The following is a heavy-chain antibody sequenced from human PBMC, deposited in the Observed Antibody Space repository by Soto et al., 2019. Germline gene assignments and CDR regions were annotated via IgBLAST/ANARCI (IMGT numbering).Heavy chain of an antibody. J-gene: IGHJ6*02. CDR2: ISSSGSII. CDR1: GFTFSDYY. D-gene: IGHD4-17*01. CDR3: ARGNGYYYDCMYV. V-gene: IGHV3-11*01. Sequence: PGGSLRLSCAASGFTFSDYYMSWIRQAPGKGLEWVSDISSSGSIIYYADTVKGRFTISRDNAKNSLYLQMNSLRADDTVVYYCARGNGYYYDCMYVWGRRTTGTVSS.